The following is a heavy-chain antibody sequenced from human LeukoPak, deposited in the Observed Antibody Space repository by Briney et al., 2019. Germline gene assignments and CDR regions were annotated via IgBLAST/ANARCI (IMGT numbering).Heavy chain of an antibody. CDR3: ARYPVDTARNYYYHYGMDV. CDR1: GYTFTSYY. Sequence: GASVKVSCKASGYTFTSYYMHWVRQAPGQGLEWMGIINPSGGSTSYAQKLQGRVTMTTDTSTSTAYMELRSLRSDDTAVYYCARYPVDTARNYYYHYGMDVWGQGTTVTVSS. CDR2: INPSGGST. V-gene: IGHV1-46*01. J-gene: IGHJ6*02. D-gene: IGHD5-18*01.